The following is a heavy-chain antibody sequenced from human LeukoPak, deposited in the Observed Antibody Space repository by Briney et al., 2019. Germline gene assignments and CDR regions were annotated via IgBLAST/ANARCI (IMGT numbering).Heavy chain of an antibody. CDR1: GFTFSSYY. V-gene: IGHV1-46*01. J-gene: IGHJ4*02. CDR2: INPSGGST. CDR3: ARDGDTVTTTLSIGY. Sequence: GGSLRLSCAASGFTFSSYYMHWVRQAPGQGLEWMGIINPSGGSTSYAQKFQGRVTMTRDTSTSTVYMELSSLRSEDTAVYYCARDGDTVTTTLSIGYWGQGTLVTVSS. D-gene: IGHD4-17*01.